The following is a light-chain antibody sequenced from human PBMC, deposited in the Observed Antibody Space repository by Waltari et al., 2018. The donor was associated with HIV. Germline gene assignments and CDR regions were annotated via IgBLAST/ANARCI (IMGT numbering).Light chain of an antibody. Sequence: DIVMTQSLLSLPVTPGEPASISCRSSQSLLYSDGYNYLDWYLQKPGQTPQLLIYLGSNRASGVPDRFSGSGSGTDFTLKISTVEAEDVGVYYCMQALQTPWTFGQGTKVEIK. J-gene: IGKJ1*01. CDR3: MQALQTPWT. CDR2: LGS. CDR1: QSLLYSDGYNY. V-gene: IGKV2-28*01.